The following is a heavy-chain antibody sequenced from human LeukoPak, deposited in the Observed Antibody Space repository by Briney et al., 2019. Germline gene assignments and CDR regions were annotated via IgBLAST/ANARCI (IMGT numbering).Heavy chain of an antibody. J-gene: IGHJ3*02. Sequence: PQASVKVSCKASGGTFSSYAISWVRQAPGQGLEWMGGITPIFGTANYAQKFQGRVTITADESTSTAYMELSSLRSEDTAVYYCARPVRQLVLNDAFDIWGQGTMVTVSS. CDR2: ITPIFGTA. D-gene: IGHD6-13*01. CDR3: ARPVRQLVLNDAFDI. CDR1: GGTFSSYA. V-gene: IGHV1-69*13.